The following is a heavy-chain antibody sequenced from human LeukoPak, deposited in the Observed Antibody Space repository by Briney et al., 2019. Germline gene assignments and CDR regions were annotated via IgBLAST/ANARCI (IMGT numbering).Heavy chain of an antibody. CDR2: FDPEDGET. D-gene: IGHD5-18*01. V-gene: IGHV1-24*01. J-gene: IGHJ3*02. Sequence: ASVKVSCKVSGYTLTELSMHWVRQAPGKGLEWMGGFDPEDGETIYAQKFQGRVTMTEDTSTDPAYMELSSLRSEDTAVYYCATLGYSYGSPDAFDIWGQGTTVTVSS. CDR1: GYTLTELS. CDR3: ATLGYSYGSPDAFDI.